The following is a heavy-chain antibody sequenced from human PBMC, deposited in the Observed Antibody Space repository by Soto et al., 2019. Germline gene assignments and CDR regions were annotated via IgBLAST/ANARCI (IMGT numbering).Heavy chain of an antibody. Sequence: SETLSLTCAVYGGSFSGYYWSSIRQPPGKGLEWIGEINHSGSTNYNPSLKSRVTISVDTSKNQFSLKLSSVTAADTAVYYCARGFPVPAALDYWGQGTLVTVSS. CDR1: GGSFSGYY. J-gene: IGHJ4*02. V-gene: IGHV4-34*01. D-gene: IGHD2-2*01. CDR3: ARGFPVPAALDY. CDR2: INHSGST.